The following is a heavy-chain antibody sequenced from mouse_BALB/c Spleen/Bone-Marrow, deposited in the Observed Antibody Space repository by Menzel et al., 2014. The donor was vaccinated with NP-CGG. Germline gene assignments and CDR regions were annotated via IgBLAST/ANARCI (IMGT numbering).Heavy chain of an antibody. V-gene: IGHV1S81*02. CDR3: SRGRRDALDY. J-gene: IGHJ4*01. CDR2: INPSNGGT. CDR1: GYTFTSYY. Sequence: QVQLQQSGAELVKPGASVKLSCKASGYTFTSYYMYWVKQRPGQGLEWFGEINPSNGGTNFNEKFKNKPTLTVDKSSSTAYMQLSSLTSEDSAVYYCSRGRRDALDYWGQGTSVTVSS.